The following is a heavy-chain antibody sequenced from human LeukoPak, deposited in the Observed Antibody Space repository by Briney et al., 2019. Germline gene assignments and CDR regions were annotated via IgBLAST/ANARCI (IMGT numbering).Heavy chain of an antibody. J-gene: IGHJ5*02. CDR3: ARHFARRITMVRGVKGENWFDP. V-gene: IGHV4-34*01. CDR2: INHSGST. D-gene: IGHD3-10*01. CDR1: GGSFSGYY. Sequence: SETLSLTCAVYGGSFSGYYWSWIRQPPGKGLEWIGEINHSGSTNYNPSLKSRVTISVDTSKNQFSLKLSSVTAADTAVYYCARHFARRITMVRGVKGENWFDPWGQGTLVTVSS.